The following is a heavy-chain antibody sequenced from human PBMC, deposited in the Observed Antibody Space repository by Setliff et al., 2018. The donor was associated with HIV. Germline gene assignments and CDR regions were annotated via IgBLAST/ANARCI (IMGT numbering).Heavy chain of an antibody. CDR3: ARLRITMIMMLNYSDY. D-gene: IGHD3-22*01. Sequence: SETLSLTCTVSGDSISNYYWSWVRQPPGKGLEWIGYIYTTGSTNYNPSLKGRVTMSVDTSKNQFSLRLTSVTAADTAVYFCARLRITMIMMLNYSDYWGQGTLVTVSS. CDR1: GDSISNYY. CDR2: IYTTGST. J-gene: IGHJ4*02. V-gene: IGHV4-4*08.